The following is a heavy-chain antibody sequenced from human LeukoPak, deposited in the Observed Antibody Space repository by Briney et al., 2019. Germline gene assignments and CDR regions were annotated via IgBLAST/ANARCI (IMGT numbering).Heavy chain of an antibody. V-gene: IGHV3-53*01. CDR3: AKGTKPVMTIPDY. CDR2: IYSGGST. CDR1: GFTVSNNY. J-gene: IGHJ4*02. D-gene: IGHD1/OR15-1a*01. Sequence: GGSLRLSCAASGFTVSNNYMSWVRQAPGKGLEWVSVIYSGGSTYYADSVKGRFTISRDNSKNTLYLQMSSLSAADTAVYYCAKGTKPVMTIPDYWGQGILVTVSS.